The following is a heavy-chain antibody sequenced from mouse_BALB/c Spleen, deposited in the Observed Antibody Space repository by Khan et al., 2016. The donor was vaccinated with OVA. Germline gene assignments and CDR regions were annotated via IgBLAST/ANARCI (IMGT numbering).Heavy chain of an antibody. CDR1: GFSLTDYG. CDR2: IWGGGST. V-gene: IGHV2-6-5*01. Sequence: QVRLQQSGPGLVAPSQSLSITCTVSGFSLTDYGVSWIRQPPGKGLEWLGVIWGGGSTYYNSALKSRLSISKDNSKSQVFLKMSSLQTDDTAMYYCAKGVWSYYYAWDYWGQGTSVTVSS. J-gene: IGHJ4*01. CDR3: AKGVWSYYYAWDY.